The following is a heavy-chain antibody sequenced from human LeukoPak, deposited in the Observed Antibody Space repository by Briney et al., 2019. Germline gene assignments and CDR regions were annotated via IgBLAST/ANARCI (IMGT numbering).Heavy chain of an antibody. Sequence: SETLSLTCAVYGGSFSGYYWSWIRQPPGKGLEWIGEINHSGSTNYNPSLESRVTISVDTSKNQFSLKLSSVTAADTAVYYCARGSPRLRFLEWLPFSHWYFDFWGRGTLVTVSS. CDR1: GGSFSGYY. J-gene: IGHJ2*01. D-gene: IGHD3-3*01. CDR2: INHSGST. V-gene: IGHV4-34*01. CDR3: ARGSPRLRFLEWLPFSHWYFDF.